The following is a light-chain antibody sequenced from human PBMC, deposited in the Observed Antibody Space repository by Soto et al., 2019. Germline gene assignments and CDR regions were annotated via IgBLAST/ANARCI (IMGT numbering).Light chain of an antibody. V-gene: IGLV1-51*01. CDR1: SSNIGGNS. CDR3: GSWDSSLSAYV. Sequence: QSVLTQPPPVSAAPGQKVTISCSGSSSNIGGNSVSWYQQLPGTAPKLLIYDDDKRPSGIPDRFSGSKSGTSATLGITGFRTGDEADYYCGSWDSSLSAYVFGTGTKVT. J-gene: IGLJ1*01. CDR2: DDD.